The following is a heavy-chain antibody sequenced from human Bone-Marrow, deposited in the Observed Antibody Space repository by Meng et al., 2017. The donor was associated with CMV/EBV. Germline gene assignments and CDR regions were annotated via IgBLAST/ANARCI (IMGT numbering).Heavy chain of an antibody. CDR1: GFTFSSYA. CDR2: ISYDGSNK. J-gene: IGHJ4*02. V-gene: IGHV3-30-3*01. Sequence: GGSLRLSCAASGFTFSSYAMHWVRQAPGKGLEWVAVISYDGSNKYYADSVKGRFTISRDNSKNTLYLQMNSLRAEDTAVYYCARDRERPGSLRFDYWGQGTLVTVSS. CDR3: ARDRERPGSLRFDY. D-gene: IGHD3-10*01.